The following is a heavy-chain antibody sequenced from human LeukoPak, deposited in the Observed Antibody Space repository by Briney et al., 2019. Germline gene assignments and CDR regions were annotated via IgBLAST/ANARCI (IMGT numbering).Heavy chain of an antibody. CDR3: ARLNYYDSSGYYAFDI. J-gene: IGHJ3*02. CDR1: GGSISSSNW. D-gene: IGHD3-22*01. CDR2: IYYSGST. Sequence: SETLSLTCAVSGGSISSSNWWSWVRQPPGKGLECIGYIYYSGSTNYNPSLKTPVTMSVDTSKNQFSLKLSSVTAADTAVYYCARLNYYDSSGYYAFDIWGQGTMVTVSS. V-gene: IGHV4-4*02.